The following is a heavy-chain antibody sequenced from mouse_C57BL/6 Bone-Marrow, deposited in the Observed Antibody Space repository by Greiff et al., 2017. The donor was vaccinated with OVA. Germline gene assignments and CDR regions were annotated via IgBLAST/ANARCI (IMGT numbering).Heavy chain of an antibody. D-gene: IGHD2-3*01. J-gene: IGHJ3*01. CDR2: IDPADGDT. V-gene: IGHV14-1*01. CDR1: GFNITDYY. Sequence: EVQLQQSGAELVRPGASVKLSCTASGFNITDYYMHWVKQRPEQGLEWIGRIDPADGDTEYAPKFQGKATMTADTSSNTAYLQLSSLTSEDTAVYYCTTPNDGYPAWFAYWGQGTLVTVSA. CDR3: TTPNDGYPAWFAY.